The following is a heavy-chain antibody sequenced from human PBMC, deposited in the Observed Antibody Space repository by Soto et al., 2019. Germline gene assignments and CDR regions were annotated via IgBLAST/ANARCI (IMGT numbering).Heavy chain of an antibody. CDR3: ARGRSLTTDAFDA. V-gene: IGHV3-21*01. CDR1: GFTYSTYS. J-gene: IGHJ3*01. CDR2: ISSSSNYI. Sequence: PGGSLRHSCASSGFTYSTYSLNWVRQAPVKGLECVSCISSSSNYIYYADSMKGRFTISRDNAQNSVYLQMNSLGAEDTAVYYCARGRSLTTDAFDAWGQGTMVTVSS. D-gene: IGHD3-22*01.